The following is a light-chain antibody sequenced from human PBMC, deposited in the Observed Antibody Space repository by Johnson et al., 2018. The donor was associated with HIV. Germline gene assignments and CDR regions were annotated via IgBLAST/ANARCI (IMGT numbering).Light chain of an antibody. CDR2: ENN. CDR1: SSNIGNKY. Sequence: QSVLTQPPSVSAAPGQKVTISCSGSSSNIGNKYVSWYQQLPGTATKLLIYENNKRPSGIPDRFSGSKSGTSATLGITGLQTGDEADYYCGTWDSSLSAYVFGTGTKVTVL. V-gene: IGLV1-51*02. J-gene: IGLJ1*01. CDR3: GTWDSSLSAYV.